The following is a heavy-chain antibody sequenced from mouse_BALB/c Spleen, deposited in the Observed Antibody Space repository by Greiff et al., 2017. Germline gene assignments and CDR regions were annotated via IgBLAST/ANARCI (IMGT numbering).Heavy chain of an antibody. CDR2: IWAGGST. CDR1: GFSLTSYG. V-gene: IGHV2-9*02. D-gene: IGHD2-10*02. J-gene: IGHJ3*01. Sequence: VKLLESGPGLVAPSQSLSITCTVSGFSLTSYGVHWVRQPPGKGLEWLGVIWAGGSTNYNSALMSRLSISKDNSKSQVFIKMNSLQTDDTAMYYCARDLYGTGAWFAYWGQGTLVTVSA. CDR3: ARDLYGTGAWFAY.